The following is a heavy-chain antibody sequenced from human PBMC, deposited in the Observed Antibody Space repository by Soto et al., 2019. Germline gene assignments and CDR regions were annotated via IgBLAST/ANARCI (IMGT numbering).Heavy chain of an antibody. V-gene: IGHV1-69*13. CDR1: GGTFSSYA. CDR2: IIPIFGTV. Sequence: GASVKVSCKASGGTFSSYAISWVRQAPGQGLEWMGGIIPIFGTVNYAQKFQGRVTITADESTSTAYMELSSLRSEDTAVYYCARDPLPYYYDSSGSLPFDYWGQGTLVTVSS. D-gene: IGHD3-22*01. J-gene: IGHJ4*02. CDR3: ARDPLPYYYDSSGSLPFDY.